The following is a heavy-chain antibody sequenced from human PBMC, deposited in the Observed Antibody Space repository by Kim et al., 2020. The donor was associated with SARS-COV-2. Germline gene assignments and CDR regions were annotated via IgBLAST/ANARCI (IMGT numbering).Heavy chain of an antibody. CDR2: ISGSGGST. Sequence: GGSLRLSCAASGFTFSSYAMSWVRQAPGKGLEWVSAISGSGGSTYYADSVKGRFTISSDNSKNTLYLQMNSLRAEDTAVYYCSKDGGTVGWYVYWYFDLWGRGTLVTVSS. CDR3: SKDGGTVGWYVYWYFDL. J-gene: IGHJ2*01. D-gene: IGHD6-19*01. CDR1: GFTFSSYA. V-gene: IGHV3-23*01.